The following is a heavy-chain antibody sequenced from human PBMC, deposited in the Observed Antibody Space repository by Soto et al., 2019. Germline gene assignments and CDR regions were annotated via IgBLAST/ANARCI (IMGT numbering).Heavy chain of an antibody. D-gene: IGHD4-17*01. J-gene: IGHJ6*02. CDR1: GFTFSSYA. Sequence: GGSLRLSCAASGFTFSSYAMSWVRQAPGKGLEWVSAISGSGGSTYYADSVKGRVTISRDNSKNTLYLQMNSLRAEDTAVYYCAKDLLPCSDPNDTVTTPSCYYYGMDVWGQGTTVTVSS. CDR3: AKDLLPCSDPNDTVTTPSCYYYGMDV. CDR2: ISGSGGST. V-gene: IGHV3-23*01.